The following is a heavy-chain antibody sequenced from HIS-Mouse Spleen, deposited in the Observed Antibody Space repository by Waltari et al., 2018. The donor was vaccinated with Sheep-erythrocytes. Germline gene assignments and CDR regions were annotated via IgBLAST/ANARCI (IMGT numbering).Heavy chain of an antibody. CDR2: IYYSGST. Sequence: QLQLQASGPGPLKPSVTLPLTCTVSARSTSSISYDWGWIRHPPGKGLEWIGSIYYSGSTSYTTSRKSRVTISVDTSKNQFSLKLSSVTAADTAVYYCARHKDTAMVHFDYWGKGTLVTVSS. CDR1: ARSTSSISYD. V-gene: IGHV4-39*01. D-gene: IGHD5-18*01. J-gene: IGHJ4*02. CDR3: ARHKDTAMVHFDY.